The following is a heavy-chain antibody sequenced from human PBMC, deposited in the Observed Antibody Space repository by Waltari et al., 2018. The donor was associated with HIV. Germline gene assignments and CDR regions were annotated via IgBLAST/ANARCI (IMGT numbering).Heavy chain of an antibody. Sequence: QVQLQESGPGLVKPSETLSLTCTVSGGSISSYYWSWIRQPPGKGLEWIGYIYYSGSTNYNPSLKSRVTISVDTSKNQFSLKLSSVTAADTAVYYCARVIPGKSTYYYDSSGYYVDPWGQGTLVTVSS. CDR2: IYYSGST. J-gene: IGHJ5*02. D-gene: IGHD3-22*01. V-gene: IGHV4-59*01. CDR3: ARVIPGKSTYYYDSSGYYVDP. CDR1: GGSISSYY.